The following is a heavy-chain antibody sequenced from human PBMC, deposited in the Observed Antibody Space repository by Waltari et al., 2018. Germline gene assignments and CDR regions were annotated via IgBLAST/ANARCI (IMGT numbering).Heavy chain of an antibody. CDR1: GGPVTSGSYY. D-gene: IGHD3-10*01. Sequence: QLQLQESGPGLVKPSETLSLTGPVSGGPVTSGSYYWCWIRQPPRKGLEWIGSMYSRGSSYSNPSLKSRVTISVDTSKNQFSLKLSSVAAADTAVYYCARAFGSGSYAWFDSWGQGTLVTVSS. V-gene: IGHV4-39*01. CDR2: MYSRGSS. J-gene: IGHJ5*01. CDR3: ARAFGSGSYAWFDS.